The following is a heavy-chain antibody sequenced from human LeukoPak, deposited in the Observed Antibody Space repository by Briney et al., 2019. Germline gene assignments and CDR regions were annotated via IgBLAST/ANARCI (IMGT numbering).Heavy chain of an antibody. CDR1: GFTFCGYW. CDR3: ARDMGPYGGSPGAS. Sequence: GGSLRLSCAASGFTFCGYWMHWVRQAPGKGLVWVSRVATGGTGPSYADSVKGRFTISRDNAKNTLYLQMNSLSAEDTAVYFCARDMGPYGGSPGASWGQGTLVTVSS. J-gene: IGHJ5*02. D-gene: IGHD4-23*01. V-gene: IGHV3-74*01. CDR2: VATGGTGP.